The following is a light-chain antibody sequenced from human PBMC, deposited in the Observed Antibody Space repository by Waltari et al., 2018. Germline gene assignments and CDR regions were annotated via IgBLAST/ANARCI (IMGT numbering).Light chain of an antibody. CDR3: QQFYSYPLT. Sequence: AIQLTQSPSSLSASVGDRVTLTCRAGRGIRGNLTWYQQKAGRAPKLLIYAASSLESGVPSRFSGSGSGTDFTLTISSLQPEDFATYYCQQFYSYPLTFGGGTKVEIK. CDR2: AAS. CDR1: RGIRGN. V-gene: IGKV1-13*02. J-gene: IGKJ4*01.